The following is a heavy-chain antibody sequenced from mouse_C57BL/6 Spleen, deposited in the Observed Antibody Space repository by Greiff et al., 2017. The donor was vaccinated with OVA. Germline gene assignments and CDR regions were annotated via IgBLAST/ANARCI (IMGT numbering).Heavy chain of an antibody. J-gene: IGHJ2*01. CDR2: IWTGGGT. Sequence: VKLMESGPGLVAPSQSLSITCTVSGFSLTSYAISWVRQPPGKGLEWLGVIWTGGGTNYNSALKSRLSISKDNSKSQVFLKMNSLQTDDTARYYCARNWGTGVYYFDYWGQGTTLTVSS. D-gene: IGHD3-3*01. CDR1: GFSLTSYA. CDR3: ARNWGTGVYYFDY. V-gene: IGHV2-9-1*01.